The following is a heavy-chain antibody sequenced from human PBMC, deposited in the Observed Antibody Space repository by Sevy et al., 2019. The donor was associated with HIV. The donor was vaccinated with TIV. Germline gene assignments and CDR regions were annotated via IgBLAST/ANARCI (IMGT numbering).Heavy chain of an antibody. J-gene: IGHJ6*02. V-gene: IGHV3-30*18. CDR1: GFIFSTYG. D-gene: IGHD1-26*01. CDR3: AKMQGGSYNYYGMDV. CDR2: ISFDGSDK. Sequence: GESLKISCAASGFIFSTYGIHWVRQAPGKGLEWVAVISFDGSDKYYADSVRGRFTISRDNSKNTLYLQMNSLRVEDTAISYCAKMQGGSYNYYGMDVWGQGTTVTVSS.